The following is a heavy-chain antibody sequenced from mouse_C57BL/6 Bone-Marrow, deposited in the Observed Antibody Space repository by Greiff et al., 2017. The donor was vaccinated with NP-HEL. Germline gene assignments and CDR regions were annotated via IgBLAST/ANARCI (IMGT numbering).Heavy chain of an antibody. CDR1: SYTFTSYG. D-gene: IGHD1-2*01. Sequence: QVQLKQSGAELARPGASVKLSCKASSYTFTSYGISWVKQRTGQGLEWIGEIYPRSGNTYYNEKFKGKATLTADKSSSTAYMELRSLTSEDSAVYFCARWNPRLVWFAYWGQGTLVTVSA. CDR3: ARWNPRLVWFAY. J-gene: IGHJ3*01. CDR2: IYPRSGNT. V-gene: IGHV1-81*01.